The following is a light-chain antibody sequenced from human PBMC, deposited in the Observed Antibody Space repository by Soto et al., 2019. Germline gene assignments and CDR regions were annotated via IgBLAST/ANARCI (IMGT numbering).Light chain of an antibody. V-gene: IGKV1-5*03. CDR3: QQYEIYPIT. CDR2: KAS. J-gene: IGKJ5*01. CDR1: QNINSW. Sequence: DIQMTQFPSTLSASVGDRVTITCRASQNINSWLAWYQQKPGKAPKLLIYKASSLESGVPSRFSGSGSGTEFTLTISSLQPDDFAAYYCQQYEIYPITFGQGTRLEIK.